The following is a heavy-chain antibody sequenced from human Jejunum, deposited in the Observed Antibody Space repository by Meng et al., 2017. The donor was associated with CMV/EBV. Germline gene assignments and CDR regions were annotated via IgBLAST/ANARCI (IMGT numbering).Heavy chain of an antibody. Sequence: SSVSGDSLSTDGHYWNWVRQPPGKGLEWIGYILNTGATYYSPSLRSRVSMSVDTSRSQFSLNLRSVTVADTAVYYCATGGDSRKVGYWGQGALVTVSS. CDR1: GDSLSTDGHY. J-gene: IGHJ4*02. D-gene: IGHD3-22*01. CDR3: ATGGDSRKVGY. CDR2: ILNTGAT. V-gene: IGHV4-30-4*01.